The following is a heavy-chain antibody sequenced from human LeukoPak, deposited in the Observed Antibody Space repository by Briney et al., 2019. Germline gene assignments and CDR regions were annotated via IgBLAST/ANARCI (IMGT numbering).Heavy chain of an antibody. CDR2: IYYSGST. D-gene: IGHD5-12*01. CDR3: ARENVDIVATGWFDP. V-gene: IGHV4-30-4*01. J-gene: IGHJ5*02. CDR1: GGSISSGDYY. Sequence: PSETLSLTCTVSGGSISSGDYYWSWIRQPPGKGLEWIGYIYYSGSTYYNPSLKSRVTISVDTSKNQFSLKLSSVTAADTAVYYCARENVDIVATGWFDPRGQGTLVTVSS.